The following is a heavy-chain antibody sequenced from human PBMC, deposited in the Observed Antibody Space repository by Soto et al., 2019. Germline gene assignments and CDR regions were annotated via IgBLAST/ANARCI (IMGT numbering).Heavy chain of an antibody. J-gene: IGHJ4*02. Sequence: QVQLVESGGGVVQPGRSLRLSCAASGFTFSSYGMHWVRQAPGKGLEWVAVIWYDGSNKYYADSVKGRFTISRDNSKNTLYLQMNSLRAEDTAVXYCXRVGEQWLVRGLGDYWGQGTLVTVSS. CDR3: XRVGEQWLVRGLGDY. D-gene: IGHD6-19*01. CDR1: GFTFSSYG. CDR2: IWYDGSNK. V-gene: IGHV3-33*01.